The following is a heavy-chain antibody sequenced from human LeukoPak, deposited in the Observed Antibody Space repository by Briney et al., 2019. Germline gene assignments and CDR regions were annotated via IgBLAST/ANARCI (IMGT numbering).Heavy chain of an antibody. D-gene: IGHD3-10*01. V-gene: IGHV2-5*02. CDR1: GFSLRTSGVG. J-gene: IGHJ4*02. Sequence: SGPTLVNPTQTLTLTCTFSGFSLRTSGVGVGWIRQPPGKALDWLALIYWDDDKRYSPSLRSRLTITKDTSKNQVVLTMTNMDPVGTATYYCAHYGSGSYYLPPYFDYWGQGTLVTVSS. CDR2: IYWDDDK. CDR3: AHYGSGSYYLPPYFDY.